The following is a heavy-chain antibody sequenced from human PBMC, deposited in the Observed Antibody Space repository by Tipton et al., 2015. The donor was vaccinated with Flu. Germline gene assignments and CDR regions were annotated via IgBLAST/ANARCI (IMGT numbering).Heavy chain of an antibody. Sequence: TLSLTCNVSGVSINSGSYYWTWIRQPAGKGLEWIGHVYTIRSTKYNPSLKSRVTMSMDTSKNQFFLNLNSVTAADTAVYYCARHASGTYYYIDYWGQGTQVTVSS. V-gene: IGHV4-61*09. J-gene: IGHJ4*02. D-gene: IGHD2-15*01. CDR1: GVSINSGSYY. CDR2: VYTIRST. CDR3: ARHASGTYYYIDY.